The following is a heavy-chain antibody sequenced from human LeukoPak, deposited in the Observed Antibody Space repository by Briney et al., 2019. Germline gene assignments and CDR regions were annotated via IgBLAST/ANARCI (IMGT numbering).Heavy chain of an antibody. CDR1: TFPFSSFW. D-gene: IGHD3-3*01. J-gene: IGHJ4*02. V-gene: IGHV3-48*04. CDR2: ISSTGYTT. Sequence: GGSLRLSCAASTFPFSSFWMHWVRQAPGKGLEWVSHISSTGYTTFYADSVKGRFTISRDNAKNSLHLQMNSLGVEDTAVYYCARADAYWSGYHFDHWGQGTLVTVSS. CDR3: ARADAYWSGYHFDH.